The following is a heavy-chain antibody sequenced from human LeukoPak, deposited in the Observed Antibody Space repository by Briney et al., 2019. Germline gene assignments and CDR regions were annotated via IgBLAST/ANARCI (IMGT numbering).Heavy chain of an antibody. CDR3: AREGGFMTSLDEFDY. V-gene: IGHV1-18*01. CDR1: GYTFTSYG. CDR2: ISAYNGNT. D-gene: IGHD4-11*01. Sequence: ASVKVSCKASGYTFTSYGISWVRQAPGQGLEWMGWISAYNGNTNYAQKLQGRVTMTTDTSTSTAHMELRSLRSDDTAVYYCAREGGFMTSLDEFDYWGQGTLVTVSS. J-gene: IGHJ4*02.